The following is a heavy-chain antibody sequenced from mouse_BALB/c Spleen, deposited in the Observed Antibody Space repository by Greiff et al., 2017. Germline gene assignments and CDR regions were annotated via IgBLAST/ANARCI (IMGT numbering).Heavy chain of an antibody. CDR2: ISSCGGST. CDR3: ARRGITCGYAMDY. CDR1: GFAFSSYD. D-gene: IGHD2-4*01. Sequence: EVMLVESGGGLVKPGGSLKLSCAVSGFAFSSYDMSWFRQTPAKRLEWVAYISSCGGSTYYPDPVKGRFTISSDNAKNTLYLQMSNLKSEDTALYYCARRGITCGYAMDYWGQGTSGTVSS. V-gene: IGHV5-12-1*01. J-gene: IGHJ4*01.